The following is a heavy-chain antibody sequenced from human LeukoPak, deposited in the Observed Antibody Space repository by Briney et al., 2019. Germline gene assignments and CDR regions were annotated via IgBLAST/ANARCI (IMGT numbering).Heavy chain of an antibody. J-gene: IGHJ4*02. CDR2: ISSSGSTI. CDR3: ARGVSGWYGGIDYFDY. V-gene: IGHV3-48*03. CDR1: GVTFSSYE. Sequence: GGSLRLSCAASGVTFSSYEMNWVREAPGKGLEWVSYISSSGSTIYYADSVKGGFTISRDNAKNSLYMQMNSRRAEDTAVYSCARGVSGWYGGIDYFDYWGQGTLVTVSS. D-gene: IGHD6-19*01.